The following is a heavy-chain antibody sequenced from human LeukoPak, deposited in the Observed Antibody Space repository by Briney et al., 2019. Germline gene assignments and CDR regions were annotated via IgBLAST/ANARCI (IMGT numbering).Heavy chain of an antibody. V-gene: IGHV1-18*01. J-gene: IGHJ5*02. D-gene: IGHD3-10*01. CDR3: ARGRDFNYYGSGSYTIDP. Sequence: VASVTVSCKASGYTFTSYGISWVRQAPGQGLEWMGWISAYNGNTNYAQKLQGRVTMTTDTSTSTAYMELRSLRSDDTAVYYCARGRDFNYYGSGSYTIDPWGQGTLVTVSS. CDR2: ISAYNGNT. CDR1: GYTFTSYG.